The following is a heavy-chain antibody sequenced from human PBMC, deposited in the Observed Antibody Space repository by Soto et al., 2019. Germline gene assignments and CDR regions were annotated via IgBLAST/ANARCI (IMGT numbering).Heavy chain of an antibody. D-gene: IGHD1-26*01. CDR1: GYSISSSNW. CDR2: IYYSGTT. J-gene: IGHJ4*02. CDR3: ARREIQGPIDY. V-gene: IGHV4-28*01. Sequence: QVQLQESGPGLVKPSDTLSLTCAVSGYSISSSNWWGWIRQPPGKGLEWIGYIYYSGTTYYNPSLKRRVPLSVDTSKNQFPLKLTSVTAVDTAVYYCARREIQGPIDYWGQGTLVTVSS.